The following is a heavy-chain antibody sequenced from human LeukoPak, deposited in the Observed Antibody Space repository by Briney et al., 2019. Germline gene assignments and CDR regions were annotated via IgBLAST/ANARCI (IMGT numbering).Heavy chain of an antibody. Sequence: SEILSLTCTVSGGSISSYYWSWIRQPPGKGLEWIGYIYYSGSTNYNPSLKSRVTISVDTSKNQFSLKLSSVTAADTAVYYCARLATTVTTNWYFDLWGRGTLVTVSS. V-gene: IGHV4-59*08. CDR2: IYYSGST. CDR3: ARLATTVTTNWYFDL. CDR1: GGSISSYY. D-gene: IGHD4-17*01. J-gene: IGHJ2*01.